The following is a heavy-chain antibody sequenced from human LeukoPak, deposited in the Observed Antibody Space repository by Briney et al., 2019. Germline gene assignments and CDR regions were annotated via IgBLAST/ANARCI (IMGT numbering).Heavy chain of an antibody. D-gene: IGHD6-19*01. J-gene: IGHJ4*02. V-gene: IGHV3-30*18. Sequence: GSLRLSCAASGFTFSSYGMHWVRQAPGKGLEWVAVISYDGSNKYYADSVKGRFTISRDNSKNTLYLQMNSLRAEDTAVYYCAKVGEQWQPSGDLGDWGQGTLVTVSS. CDR3: AKVGEQWQPSGDLGD. CDR1: GFTFSSYG. CDR2: ISYDGSNK.